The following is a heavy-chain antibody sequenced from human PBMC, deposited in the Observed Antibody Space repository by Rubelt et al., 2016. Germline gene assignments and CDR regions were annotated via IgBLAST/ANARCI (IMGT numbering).Heavy chain of an antibody. J-gene: IGHJ4*02. CDR3: AARSGTYLV. Sequence: EVQLLESGGGLGQPGGSLRLSCEASGFTFSSYVMSWARQAPGKGLEWVSSLTTSGSGTYYADSVKGRFTISRDNSKNTLYLQMNRLGAEDTAVYFCAARSGTYLVWGQGTLVTVSS. V-gene: IGHV3-23*05. CDR1: GFTFSSYV. CDR2: LTTSGSGT. D-gene: IGHD3-10*01.